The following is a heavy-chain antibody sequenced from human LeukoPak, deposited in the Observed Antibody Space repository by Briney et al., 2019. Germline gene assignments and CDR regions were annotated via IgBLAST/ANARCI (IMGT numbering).Heavy chain of an antibody. D-gene: IGHD3-22*01. V-gene: IGHV4-39*01. Sequence: SETLSLTCTVSGGSIISSSYYWGWIRQPPGKGLEWIGNIYYGENTYYNPSLKSRVTISIDTSKNQFYLKLSSLTAADTAVYYCARRDDSSGYHKIFDYWGPGTLVTVSS. J-gene: IGHJ4*02. CDR2: IYYGENT. CDR1: GGSIISSSYY. CDR3: ARRDDSSGYHKIFDY.